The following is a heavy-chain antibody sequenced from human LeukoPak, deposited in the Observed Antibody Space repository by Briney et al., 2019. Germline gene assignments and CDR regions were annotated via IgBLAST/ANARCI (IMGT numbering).Heavy chain of an antibody. J-gene: IGHJ4*02. CDR1: GFTFSSYG. D-gene: IGHD4-17*01. V-gene: IGHV3-23*01. Sequence: GGSLRLSCAASGFTFSSYGMSWVRQAPGKGLEWVSAISGSGGSTYYADSVKGRFTISRDNSKNTLYLQMSSLRAEDTAVYYCAKDLEVITVTTFYDYWGQGTLVTVSS. CDR2: ISGSGGST. CDR3: AKDLEVITVTTFYDY.